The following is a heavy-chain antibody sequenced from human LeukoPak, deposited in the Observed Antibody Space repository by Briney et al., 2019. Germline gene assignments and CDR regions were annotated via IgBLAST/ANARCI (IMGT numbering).Heavy chain of an antibody. CDR1: GFTFSSYD. CDR2: ISSSGSTI. Sequence: SGGSLRLSCAASGFTFSSYDMNWVRQAPGKGLEWVSYISSSGSTIYYAGSVKGRFTISRDNAKNSLYLQRNSLRAEDTAVYYCASGQDYSFDYWGQGTLVTVSS. D-gene: IGHD3-10*01. J-gene: IGHJ4*02. V-gene: IGHV3-48*03. CDR3: ASGQDYSFDY.